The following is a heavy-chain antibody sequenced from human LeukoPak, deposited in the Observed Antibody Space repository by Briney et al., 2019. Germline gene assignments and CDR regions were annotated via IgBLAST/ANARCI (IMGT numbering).Heavy chain of an antibody. CDR1: GFTFSSYS. Sequence: PGGSLRPSCAASGFTFSSYSMNWVRQAPGKGLEWVSSISSSSSYIYYADSVKGRFTISRDNAKNSLYLQMNSLRAEDTAVYYCARGRDQVVLNWFDPWGQGTLVTVSS. D-gene: IGHD2-2*01. CDR3: ARGRDQVVLNWFDP. CDR2: ISSSSSYI. V-gene: IGHV3-21*01. J-gene: IGHJ5*02.